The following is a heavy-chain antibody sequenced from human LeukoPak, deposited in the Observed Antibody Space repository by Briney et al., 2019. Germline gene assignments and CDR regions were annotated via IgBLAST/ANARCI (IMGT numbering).Heavy chain of an antibody. CDR2: IWYDGSNK. D-gene: IGHD4-17*01. J-gene: IGHJ4*02. CDR1: GFTFSSYG. V-gene: IGHV3-33*01. CDR3: ARDRDGDYVLDY. Sequence: PGGSLRLSCAASGFTFSSYGMHWVRQAPGKGLEWVAVIWYDGSNKYYADSVKGRFTISRDNSKNTLYLQMNSLRAEDTAVYYCARDRDGDYVLDYWGQGTLVTVSS.